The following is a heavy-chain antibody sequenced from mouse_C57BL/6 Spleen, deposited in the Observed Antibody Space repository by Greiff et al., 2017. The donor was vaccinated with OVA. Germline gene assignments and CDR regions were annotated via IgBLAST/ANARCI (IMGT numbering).Heavy chain of an antibody. CDR2: IAPSDSYI. Sequence: VQLQQPGAELVRPGTSVKLSCKASGYTFTNYWMHWVKQRPGQGLEWIGVIAPSDSYINYNHKFKGRATLTVDTSSSTAYMHLSSLTSEDSAVYYCAHCGSRRYRHYWCRGPGLTV. V-gene: IGHV1-59*01. CDR3: AHCGSRRYRHY. CDR1: GYTFTNYW. J-gene: IGHJ2*03. D-gene: IGHD1-1*01.